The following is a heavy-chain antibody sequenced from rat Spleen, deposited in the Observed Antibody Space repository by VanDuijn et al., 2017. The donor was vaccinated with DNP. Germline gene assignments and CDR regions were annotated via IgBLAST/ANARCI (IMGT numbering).Heavy chain of an antibody. D-gene: IGHD1-12*01. V-gene: IGHV5S13*01. CDR3: TRLTTTSHYYAMDA. CDR2: ISPSGGST. Sequence: EDQLVESGGGLVQPGRSLKLSCAASGFTFSNYGMHWIRQAPTKGLEWVASISPSGGSTYYRDSVKGRFTISRDNANNIQYLQMDSLGSEDTATYYCTRLTTTSHYYAMDAWGQGVMVTVSS. J-gene: IGHJ2*01. CDR1: GFTFSNYG.